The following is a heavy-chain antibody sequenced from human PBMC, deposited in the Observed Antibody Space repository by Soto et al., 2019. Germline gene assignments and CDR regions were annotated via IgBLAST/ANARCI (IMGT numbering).Heavy chain of an antibody. CDR1: SGPFSGYY. CDR2: IKHGGST. D-gene: IGHD6-13*01. Sequence: PSETRSLTCAVYSGPFSGYYWTWIRQSPGKGLEWIGEIKHGGSTNYSPSLKGRVTISLDTSRTQFSLTLRSVIAADTAVYYCARQEVPQWFSKGYYGMDVWGQGTTVTVSS. J-gene: IGHJ6*02. CDR3: ARQEVPQWFSKGYYGMDV. V-gene: IGHV4-34*01.